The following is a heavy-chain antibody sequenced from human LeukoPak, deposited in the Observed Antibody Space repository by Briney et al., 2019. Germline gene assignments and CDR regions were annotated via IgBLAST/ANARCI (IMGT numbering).Heavy chain of an antibody. CDR2: IYTSGST. V-gene: IGHV4-4*07. D-gene: IGHD2-2*01. Sequence: PSETLSLTCTVSGGSISSYYWSWIRQPAGKGLEWIGRIYTSGSTNYNPSLKSRVTMSVDTSKNQFSLKLSSVTAADTAVYYSSTSSSYYYYMDVWGKGTTVTVSS. CDR3: STSSSYYYYMDV. J-gene: IGHJ6*03. CDR1: GGSISSYY.